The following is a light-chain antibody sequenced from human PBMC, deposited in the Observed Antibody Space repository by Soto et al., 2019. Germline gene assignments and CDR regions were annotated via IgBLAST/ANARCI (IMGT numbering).Light chain of an antibody. Sequence: EIVLTQSPGTLSLSPGEKATLPCRASQSVSSSYLAWYQQKPGQAPRLLIFGASNRATGIPDRFSGSGSGTDFTLTISRLEPEDFAVYYCQQYDGSLWTFGQGTKVEIK. CDR1: QSVSSSY. V-gene: IGKV3-20*01. CDR2: GAS. J-gene: IGKJ1*01. CDR3: QQYDGSLWT.